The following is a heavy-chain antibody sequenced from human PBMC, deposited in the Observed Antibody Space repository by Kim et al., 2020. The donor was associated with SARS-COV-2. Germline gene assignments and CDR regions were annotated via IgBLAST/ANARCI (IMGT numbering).Heavy chain of an antibody. CDR3: ARDKEWLQYGSVYYYGMDV. V-gene: IGHV3-21*01. D-gene: IGHD3-3*01. J-gene: IGHJ6*02. CDR2: ISSSSSYI. CDR1: GFTFSSYS. Sequence: GGSLRLSCAASGFTFSSYSMNWVRQAPGKGLEWVSSISSSSSYIYYADSVKGRFTISRDNAKNSLYLQMNSLRAEDTAVYYCARDKEWLQYGSVYYYGMDVWGQGTTVTVSS.